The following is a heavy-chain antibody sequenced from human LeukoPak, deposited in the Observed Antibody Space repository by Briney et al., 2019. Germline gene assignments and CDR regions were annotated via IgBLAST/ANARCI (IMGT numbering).Heavy chain of an antibody. Sequence: PSETLSLTCTVSGGSISSYCWSWIRQPAGKGLEWIGRIYTSGSTNYNPSLKSRVTMSVDTSKNQFSLKLSSVTAADTAVYYCARDRYYYDSSGSRYFDYWGQGTLVTVSS. CDR3: ARDRYYYDSSGSRYFDY. J-gene: IGHJ4*02. D-gene: IGHD3-22*01. CDR1: GGSISSYC. CDR2: IYTSGST. V-gene: IGHV4-4*07.